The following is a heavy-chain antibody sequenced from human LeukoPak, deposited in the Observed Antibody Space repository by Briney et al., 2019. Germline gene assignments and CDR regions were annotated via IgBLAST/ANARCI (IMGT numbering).Heavy chain of an antibody. V-gene: IGHV4-38-2*01. D-gene: IGHD3-22*01. Sequence: SETLSLTCAASGFSISSGHNRCWIRQPRGKVLEWIGISHNSGRTYHNSSLKGRVTISVDTYKNQFSLSLSSVTAADTAVYYCTRHTYFYDSPGSYNFDNWGQGTLVTVSS. CDR1: GFSISSGHN. CDR2: SHNSGRT. J-gene: IGHJ4*02. CDR3: TRHTYFYDSPGSYNFDN.